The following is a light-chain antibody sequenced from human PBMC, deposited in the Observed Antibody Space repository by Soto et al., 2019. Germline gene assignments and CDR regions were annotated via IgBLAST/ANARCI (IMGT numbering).Light chain of an antibody. V-gene: IGKV1-39*01. J-gene: IGKJ1*01. CDR2: AAS. Sequence: DIKMNESVANMAASVGARVTITSRASQSISSYLNWYQQKTGKEPKVLMYAASSLQSGVQSRLSGRGAWTDFTLTISSLQPEDGATYYCQQSYSTTRTCGQGTKVDIK. CDR1: QSISSY. CDR3: QQSYSTTRT.